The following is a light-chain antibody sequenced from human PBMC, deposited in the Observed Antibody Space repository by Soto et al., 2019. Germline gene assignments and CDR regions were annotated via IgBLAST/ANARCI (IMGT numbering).Light chain of an antibody. CDR2: LGS. V-gene: IGKV2-28*01. Sequence: EIVLTQSPLSLHVTPGEPATISCRSSQSLLQSSGHNFLDWYLQKPGQSPQLLIYLGSNRASGVPDRLTGSRSGTDFTLKISRVEAEDVGIYFGMQPLQAWTFGQGTKVDIK. J-gene: IGKJ1*01. CDR3: MQPLQAWT. CDR1: QSLLQSSGHNF.